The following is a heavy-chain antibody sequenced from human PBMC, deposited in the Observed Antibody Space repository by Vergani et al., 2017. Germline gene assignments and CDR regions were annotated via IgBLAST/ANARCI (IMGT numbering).Heavy chain of an antibody. CDR1: GFTFSSYG. D-gene: IGHD2-15*01. CDR3: AKPXAASPYYYYYYMDV. Sequence: QVQLVESGGGVVQPGRSLRLSCAASGFTFSSYGMHWVRQAPGKGLEWVAVISYDGSNKYYADSVKGRFTISRDNSKNTLYLQMNSLRAEDTAVYYCAKPXAASPYYYYYYMDVWGKGTTVTVSS. CDR2: ISYDGSNK. J-gene: IGHJ6*03. V-gene: IGHV3-30*18.